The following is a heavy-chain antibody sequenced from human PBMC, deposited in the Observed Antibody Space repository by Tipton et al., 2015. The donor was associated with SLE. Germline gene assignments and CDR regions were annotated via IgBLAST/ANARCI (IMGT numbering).Heavy chain of an antibody. CDR1: DGSVSSHY. V-gene: IGHV4-59*08. CDR3: ARHGNQDY. CDR2: ISYSGSA. D-gene: IGHD4-23*01. J-gene: IGHJ4*02. Sequence: TLSLTCTVSDGSVSSHYWSWIRQPPGKRLDWIGFISYSGSADYSPSLKSRVTISVDTSKNQFSLKLSSVTAADTAVYYCARHGNQDYWGQGTLVTVSS.